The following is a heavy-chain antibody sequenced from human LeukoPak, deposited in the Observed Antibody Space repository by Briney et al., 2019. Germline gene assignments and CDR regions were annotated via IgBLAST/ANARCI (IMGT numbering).Heavy chain of an antibody. V-gene: IGHV3-48*01. CDR2: ISSSSSTI. Sequence: GGSLRLSCAASGFTLSSYSMNWVRQAPGKGLERISYISSSSSTIYYADSVKGRFTISRDNGKNSLYLQMNSLRAEDTAVYFCARRGYTSAWDYWGQGTLVTVSS. J-gene: IGHJ4*02. CDR1: GFTLSSYS. D-gene: IGHD6-19*01. CDR3: ARRGYTSAWDY.